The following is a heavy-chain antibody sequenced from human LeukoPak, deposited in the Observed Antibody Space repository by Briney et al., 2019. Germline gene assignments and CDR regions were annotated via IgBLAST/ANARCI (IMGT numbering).Heavy chain of an antibody. D-gene: IGHD2-15*01. J-gene: IGHJ3*02. Sequence: PSDTLSLTCTVSAGSISNYYWSWIRQPAGKGLEWIGRKYARGSSNYNPPVQSPVTMSVDTSKDQFSLKLKSVTAAETAVYYCARGRYCSADICTGGDSFDIWGQGTMVSVSP. CDR2: KYARGSS. CDR3: ARGRYCSADICTGGDSFDI. CDR1: AGSISNYY. V-gene: IGHV4-4*07.